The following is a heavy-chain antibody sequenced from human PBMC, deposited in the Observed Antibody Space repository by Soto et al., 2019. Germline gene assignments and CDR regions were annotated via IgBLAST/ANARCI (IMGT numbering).Heavy chain of an antibody. V-gene: IGHV1-8*01. J-gene: IGHJ6*02. CDR2: MNPNSGNT. Sequence: GASVKVSCKASGYTFTSYDINWVRQATGQGLEWMGWMNPNSGNTGYAQKFQGRVTMTRNTSISTAYMELSSLRSEDTAVYYCATVGYCSSTSCYPPRSRYYYGMDVWGQGTTVTVSS. CDR3: ATVGYCSSTSCYPPRSRYYYGMDV. CDR1: GYTFTSYD. D-gene: IGHD2-2*01.